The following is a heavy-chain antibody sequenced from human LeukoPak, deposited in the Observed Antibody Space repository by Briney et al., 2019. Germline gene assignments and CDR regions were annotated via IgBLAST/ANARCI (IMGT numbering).Heavy chain of an antibody. D-gene: IGHD3-22*01. V-gene: IGHV4-59*12. CDR2: IYYSGST. J-gene: IGHJ3*02. Sequence: PSETLSLTCTVSGGSISSYYWSWIRQPPGKGLEWIGYIYYSGSTNYKPSLKSRVTIPVDTSKNLFSLNLTSVTAADTAVYFCAREIHYDSSGQRTLHAFDMWGQGTMVTVSS. CDR3: AREIHYDSSGQRTLHAFDM. CDR1: GGSISSYY.